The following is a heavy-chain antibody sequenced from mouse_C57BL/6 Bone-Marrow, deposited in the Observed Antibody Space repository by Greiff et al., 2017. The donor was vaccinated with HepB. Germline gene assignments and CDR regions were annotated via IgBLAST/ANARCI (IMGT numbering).Heavy chain of an antibody. Sequence: EVKVVESGGDLVKPGGSLKLSCAASGFTFSSYGMSWVRQTPDKRLEWVATISSGGSYTYYPDSVKGRFTISRDNAKNTLYLQMSSLKSEDTAMYYCARHGGYYGSSYFDYWGQGTTLTVSS. CDR2: ISSGGSYT. CDR3: ARHGGYYGSSYFDY. CDR1: GFTFSSYG. V-gene: IGHV5-6*01. J-gene: IGHJ2*01. D-gene: IGHD1-1*01.